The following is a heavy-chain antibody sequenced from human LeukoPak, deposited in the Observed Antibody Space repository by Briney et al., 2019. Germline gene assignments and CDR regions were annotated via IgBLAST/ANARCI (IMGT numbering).Heavy chain of an antibody. CDR3: ARAITVVDSS. CDR1: AFTFSRYC. V-gene: IGHV3-7*01. Sequence: GGSLRLSCAASAFTFSRYCMNWVRQAPGKGLEWVAGIYGDGTEKYYAESVKGRFTISRDKAKKSVYLQMNSLRAEDTAVYYCARAITVVDSSWGQGTLVTVSS. CDR2: IYGDGTEK. D-gene: IGHD2-2*01. J-gene: IGHJ4*02.